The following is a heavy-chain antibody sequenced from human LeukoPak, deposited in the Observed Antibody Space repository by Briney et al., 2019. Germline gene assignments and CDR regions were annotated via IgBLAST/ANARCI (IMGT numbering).Heavy chain of an antibody. CDR3: XXXGPRGLAFDV. Sequence: GGSLRLSCEASGVTFSSYVMSWVRQAPGKGPEWVSGISGSGGGTYYADFVKGRFAISRDNSKNTLYLQMNSLRAEDSALYYXXXXGPRGLAFDVWGQGTRVTVSS. J-gene: IGHJ3*01. CDR2: ISGSGGGT. CDR1: GVTFSSYV. V-gene: IGHV3-23*01.